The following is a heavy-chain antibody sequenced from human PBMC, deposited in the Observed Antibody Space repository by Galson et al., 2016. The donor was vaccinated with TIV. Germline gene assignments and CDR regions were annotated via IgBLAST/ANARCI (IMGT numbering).Heavy chain of an antibody. D-gene: IGHD5-12*01. CDR3: ALDMFLGGYSHNVY. CDR1: GFTFSSYS. Sequence: SLRLSCAASGFTFSSYSMNWVRQAPGKGLEWLSYISSSGDGVYYADSVKGRLTVSRDNAMNSLSLQLISLRAEDTAVYFCALDMFLGGYSHNVYWGQGSLVIVSS. CDR2: ISSSGDGV. J-gene: IGHJ4*02. V-gene: IGHV3-48*01.